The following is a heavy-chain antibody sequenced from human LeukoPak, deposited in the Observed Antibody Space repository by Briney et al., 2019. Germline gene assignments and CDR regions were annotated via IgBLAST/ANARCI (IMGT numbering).Heavy chain of an antibody. V-gene: IGHV3-48*01. J-gene: IGHJ4*02. CDR2: ISSSSSII. D-gene: IGHD2-2*01. Sequence: QTGGSLRLSCAASGFTFSSYSMNWVRQAPGKGLEWVSHISSSSSIIYYADSVKGRFTISRDNAKNSLYLQVNSLRAEDTAVYYCARDFGGIGYCSSTSCFPLDYWGQGTLVTVSS. CDR1: GFTFSSYS. CDR3: ARDFGGIGYCSSTSCFPLDY.